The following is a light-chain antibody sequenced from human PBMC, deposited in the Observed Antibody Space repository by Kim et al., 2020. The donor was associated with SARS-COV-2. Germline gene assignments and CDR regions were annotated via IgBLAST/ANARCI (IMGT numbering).Light chain of an antibody. J-gene: IGKJ2*01. Sequence: SPGERATLSCRASQRVSSYLAWYQQKPGQAPRLLIYDASNRATGIPARFSGSGSGTDFTLTISSLEPEDFAVYYCQQRSNWPPGYTFGQGTKLEIK. CDR1: QRVSSY. V-gene: IGKV3-11*01. CDR2: DAS. CDR3: QQRSNWPPGYT.